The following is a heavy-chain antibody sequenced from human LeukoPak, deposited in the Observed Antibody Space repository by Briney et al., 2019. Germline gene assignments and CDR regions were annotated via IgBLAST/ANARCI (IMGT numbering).Heavy chain of an antibody. V-gene: IGHV3-23*01. Sequence: PGGSLRLSCAASGFTFSSYAMSWVRQAPGKGLEWVSAISGSGGSTYYADSVKGRFTISRDNSKNMLYLQMNSLRAEDTAVYYCAKGRTMIVVAFDYWGQGTLVTVSS. CDR2: ISGSGGST. J-gene: IGHJ4*02. CDR3: AKGRTMIVVAFDY. D-gene: IGHD3-22*01. CDR1: GFTFSSYA.